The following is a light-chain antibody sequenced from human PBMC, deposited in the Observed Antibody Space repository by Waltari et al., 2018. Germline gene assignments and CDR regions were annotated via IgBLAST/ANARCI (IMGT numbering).Light chain of an antibody. CDR2: AVS. V-gene: IGLV2-23*02. J-gene: IGLJ2*01. CDR3: SSYAGSSKGV. CDR1: SNAVGNYKR. Sequence: QSALTQPASVSGSPGQSITISCTGTSNAVGNYKRVSWYQQHPGKAPKLMIYAVSKRPSGVSDRFSGSKSGDMASLTISGLQPEDEAEYFCSSYAGSSKGVFGGGTKVTVL.